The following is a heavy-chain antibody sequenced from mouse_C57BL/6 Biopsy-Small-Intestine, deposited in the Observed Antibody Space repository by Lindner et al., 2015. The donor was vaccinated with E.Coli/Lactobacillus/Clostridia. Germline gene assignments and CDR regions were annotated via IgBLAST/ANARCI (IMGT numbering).Heavy chain of an antibody. CDR2: INPGSGDT. CDR3: ARLYGSSYGYFDV. J-gene: IGHJ1*03. CDR1: GYAFTDYL. D-gene: IGHD1-1*01. V-gene: IGHV1-54*01. Sequence: VQLQESGGEVVRLGTSVKMSCRASGYAFTDYLIEWIIQRPGQGLEWIGVINPGSGDTHYNEELKVKATLTADRSSSTAYMQLSSLTAEDSAVYFCARLYGSSYGYFDVWGTGTAVTVSS.